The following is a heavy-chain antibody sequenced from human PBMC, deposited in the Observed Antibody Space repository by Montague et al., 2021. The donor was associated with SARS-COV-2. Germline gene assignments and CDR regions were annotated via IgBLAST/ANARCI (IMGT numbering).Heavy chain of an antibody. V-gene: IGHV6-1*01. Sequence: CAISGDSVGINTAAWKWNRQTPSGGLEWLGRSNYRSKWTSDYATSVEGRISIDPDTSKNQFFLHLRSVTPEDTGVYYCVRDTGSAQAGFDAWGQGTLVTVSS. CDR3: VRDTGSAQAGFDA. J-gene: IGHJ4*02. CDR1: GDSVGINTAA. CDR2: SNYRSKWTS. D-gene: IGHD4-17*01.